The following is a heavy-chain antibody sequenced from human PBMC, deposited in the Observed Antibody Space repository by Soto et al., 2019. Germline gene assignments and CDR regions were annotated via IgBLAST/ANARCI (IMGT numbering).Heavy chain of an antibody. CDR2: ISGYNGNT. J-gene: IGHJ4*02. V-gene: IGHV1-18*04. CDR1: GYTFMNYG. D-gene: IGHD2-2*02. CDR3: ARTVMGCSSITCYTNYFDY. Sequence: QVQLVQSGDEVKKPAASVKVSCKTSGYTFMNYGINWLRQAPGQGLEWMGWISGYNGNTNYAQMFQGRITMTTDTSTNTAYMELGSLRSDDTSVYYWARTVMGCSSITCYTNYFDYWGQGSLVTVSS.